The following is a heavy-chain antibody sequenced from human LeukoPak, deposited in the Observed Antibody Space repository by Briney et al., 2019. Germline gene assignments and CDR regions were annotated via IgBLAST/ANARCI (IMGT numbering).Heavy chain of an antibody. V-gene: IGHV1-18*01. CDR3: ARDLGFGYDFWSGYYD. CDR2: ISAYNGDT. D-gene: IGHD3-3*01. CDR1: GYTFTSYG. J-gene: IGHJ4*02. Sequence: GASVKVSCKASGYTFTSYGISWVRQAPGQGLEWMGWISAYNGDTNYAQKLQGRVTMTTDTSTSTAYMELRSLRSDDTAVYYCARDLGFGYDFWSGYYDWGQGTLVTVSS.